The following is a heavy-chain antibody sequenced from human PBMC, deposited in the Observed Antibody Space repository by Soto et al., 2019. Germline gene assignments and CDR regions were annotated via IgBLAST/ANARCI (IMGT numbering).Heavy chain of an antibody. D-gene: IGHD3-10*01. Sequence: QVQLVQSGAEVKKPGASVKVCGKASGYTFTSYFIHWVRQAPGQGLEWMGVFDPSGVATNSAQKSQGRLTMTRDTSTSTVYMDLTSLGSDDTALYYCARVSLGAFDIWGQGTLVTVSS. CDR1: GYTFTSYF. CDR2: FDPSGVAT. V-gene: IGHV1-46*01. J-gene: IGHJ3*02. CDR3: ARVSLGAFDI.